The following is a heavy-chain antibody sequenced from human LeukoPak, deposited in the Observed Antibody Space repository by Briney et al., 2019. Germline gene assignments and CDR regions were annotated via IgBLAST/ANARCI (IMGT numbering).Heavy chain of an antibody. V-gene: IGHV3-23*01. CDR3: AKDSLGAPPQTIDY. CDR2: ISGSGGST. D-gene: IGHD4/OR15-4a*01. J-gene: IGHJ4*02. Sequence: GGSLRLSCAASGFTFSSYAMSWVRQAPGKGLEWVSAISGSGGSTYYTDSVKGRFTISRDNSKNTLYLQMNSLRAEDTAVYYCAKDSLGAPPQTIDYWGQGTLVTVSS. CDR1: GFTFSSYA.